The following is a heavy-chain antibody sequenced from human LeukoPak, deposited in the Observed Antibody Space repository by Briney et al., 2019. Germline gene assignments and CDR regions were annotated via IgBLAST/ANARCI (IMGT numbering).Heavy chain of an antibody. Sequence: SETLSLTCAVYGGSFSGYYWSWIRQPPGKGLEWIGEINHSGSTNYSPSLKSRVTISVDTSKKQFSLKLSSVTAADTAVYYCASAPRMAGTAVLVYWGQGTLVTVSS. J-gene: IGHJ4*02. CDR2: INHSGST. D-gene: IGHD6-19*01. CDR1: GGSFSGYY. V-gene: IGHV4-34*01. CDR3: ASAPRMAGTAVLVY.